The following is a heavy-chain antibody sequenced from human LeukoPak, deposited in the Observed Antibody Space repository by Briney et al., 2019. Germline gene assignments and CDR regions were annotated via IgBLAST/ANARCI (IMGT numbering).Heavy chain of an antibody. D-gene: IGHD6-19*01. Sequence: SETLSLTCTVSGGSISSNNYYWGWVRQPPGKGLEWIGSIYYSGSTYYNPSLQSRITISVDASKNQFSLKMRSVTAADTAVYYCMRQSLRRQWPVMRPDAGGYWGQGTLVTVSS. CDR2: IYYSGST. V-gene: IGHV4-39*01. J-gene: IGHJ4*02. CDR1: GGSISSNNYY. CDR3: MRQSLRRQWPVMRPDAGGY.